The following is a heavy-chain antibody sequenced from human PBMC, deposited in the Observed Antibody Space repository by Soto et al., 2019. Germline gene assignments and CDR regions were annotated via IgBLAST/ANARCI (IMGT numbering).Heavy chain of an antibody. Sequence: QVQLVESGGGVVQPGRSLRLSCAASGFTFSSYAMHWVRQAPGKGLEWVAVISYDGSNKYYADSVKGRFTISRDNSKKTLYLQMNSLRAEDTAVYYCARDRLLGSSWADYYYGIDVWGQGTTVTVSS. J-gene: IGHJ6*02. CDR3: ARDRLLGSSWADYYYGIDV. V-gene: IGHV3-30-3*01. D-gene: IGHD6-13*01. CDR1: GFTFSSYA. CDR2: ISYDGSNK.